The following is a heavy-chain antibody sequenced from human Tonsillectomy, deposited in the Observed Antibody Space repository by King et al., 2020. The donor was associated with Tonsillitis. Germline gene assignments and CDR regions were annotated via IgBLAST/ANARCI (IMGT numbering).Heavy chain of an antibody. Sequence: QLVQSGGGLVKPGGSLRLSCAASAFTFSSYSMNWVRQAPGKGLEWVSSITSSSSYIYYADSVKGRFTISRDNAKNSLYLQMNSLRAEDTAVYYCARAVLAAAGTDYYYGLDVWGQGTTVTVSS. D-gene: IGHD6-13*01. CDR1: AFTFSSYS. J-gene: IGHJ6*02. V-gene: IGHV3-21*01. CDR2: ITSSSSYI. CDR3: ARAVLAAAGTDYYYGLDV.